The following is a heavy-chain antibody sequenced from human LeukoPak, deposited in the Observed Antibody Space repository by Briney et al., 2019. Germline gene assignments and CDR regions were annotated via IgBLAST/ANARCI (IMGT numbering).Heavy chain of an antibody. V-gene: IGHV3-23*01. D-gene: IGHD6-19*01. CDR1: GFTFSSYA. Sequence: GGSLRLSCAASGFTFSSYAMSWVRQAPGKGLEWVSAISGRGGSTYHADSVKGRFIISRDNSKNTLYLQMNSLRAEDTAVYYCAKDFRSGWRIDDWGQGTLVTVSS. J-gene: IGHJ4*02. CDR2: ISGRGGST. CDR3: AKDFRSGWRIDD.